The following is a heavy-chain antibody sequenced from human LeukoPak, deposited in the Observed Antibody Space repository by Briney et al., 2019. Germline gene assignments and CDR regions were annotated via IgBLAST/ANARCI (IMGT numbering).Heavy chain of an antibody. D-gene: IGHD3-22*01. CDR3: VSNYYENSGFFES. CDR2: IYYSGTT. J-gene: IGHJ5*01. V-gene: IGHV4-59*01. Sequence: SETLSLTCIVSGGSISSYYWRWIRQPPGKGLQWIGYIYYSGTTNYNPSLKSRVTISLDTSKKQFSLQLRSVTAADTAVYYCVSNYYENSGFFESWGQGTLVTVSS. CDR1: GGSISSYY.